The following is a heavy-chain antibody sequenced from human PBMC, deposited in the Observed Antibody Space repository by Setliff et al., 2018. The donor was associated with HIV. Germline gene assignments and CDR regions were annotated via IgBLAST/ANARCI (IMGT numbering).Heavy chain of an antibody. V-gene: IGHV1-18*01. J-gene: IGHJ6*02. CDR3: ARDAWVEFLEWTFYGMDV. CDR2: ISAYNGDT. Sequence: ASVKVSCKASGYTFTSYGISWVRQAPGQGLEWMGWISAYNGDTKYAPKVQGRVTLTTNTSSSTIYMELRSLRSDDTAVYYCARDAWVEFLEWTFYGMDVWGQGTTVTVSS. D-gene: IGHD3-3*02. CDR1: GYTFTSYG.